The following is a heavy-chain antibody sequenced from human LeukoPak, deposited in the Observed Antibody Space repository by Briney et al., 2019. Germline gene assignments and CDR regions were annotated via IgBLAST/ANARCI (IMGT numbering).Heavy chain of an antibody. V-gene: IGHV3-7*03. D-gene: IGHD1-1*01. CDR3: ARDRDGKDL. J-gene: IGHJ5*02. CDR1: GFTFRDFW. CDR2: IKQNGIEK. Sequence: GGSLRLSCAASGFTFRDFWMSCVRQAPGKRLEWVANIKQNGIEKYSVEGRFTISRDNVNSLLYLRINSLRADDTAMYYCARDRDGKDLWGQGTLVTVSS.